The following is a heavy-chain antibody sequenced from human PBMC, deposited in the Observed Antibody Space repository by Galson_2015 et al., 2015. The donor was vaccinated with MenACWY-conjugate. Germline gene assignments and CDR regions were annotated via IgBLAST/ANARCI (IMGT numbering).Heavy chain of an antibody. Sequence: SLRLSCAASGFTFSSYWMSWVRQAPGKGLEWLANINKDGSAKYYVDSVKGRYTISRDTAKHSLYLQMNSLRAEDTAVYYCARDPGYSSTWYLDYWGQGTLVSVSS. CDR1: GFTFSSYW. CDR3: ARDPGYSSTWYLDY. CDR2: INKDGSAK. J-gene: IGHJ4*02. V-gene: IGHV3-7*03. D-gene: IGHD6-13*01.